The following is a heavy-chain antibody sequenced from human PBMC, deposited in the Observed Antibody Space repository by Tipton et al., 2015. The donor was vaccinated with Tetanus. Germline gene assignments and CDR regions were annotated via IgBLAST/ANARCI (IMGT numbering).Heavy chain of an antibody. CDR1: GGSISSYY. CDR2: IYYSGST. V-gene: IGHV4-59*01. Sequence: TLSLTCTVSGGSISSYYWSWIRQPPGKGLEWIGYIYYSGSTNYNPSLKSRVTISVDTSKNQFSLKLSSVTAADTAVYYCARDSSGYYNWFDPWGQGTLVTVSS. CDR3: ARDSSGYYNWFDP. J-gene: IGHJ5*02. D-gene: IGHD3-22*01.